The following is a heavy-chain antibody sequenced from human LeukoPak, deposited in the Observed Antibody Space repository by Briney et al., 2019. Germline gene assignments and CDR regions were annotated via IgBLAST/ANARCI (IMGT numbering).Heavy chain of an antibody. CDR1: GYTFINHW. CDR3: AGDNSAGGIAWWVDP. Sequence: GASVKVSCKASGYTFINHWMHWVRQAPGQGLEWVGLINPTGTAALYAQKFQGRITLTRDMSATTDYMELSSLTSEDTAVYYCAGDNSAGGIAWWVDPWGQGTLVTVSS. J-gene: IGHJ5*02. CDR2: INPTGTAA. D-gene: IGHD6-13*01. V-gene: IGHV1-46*01.